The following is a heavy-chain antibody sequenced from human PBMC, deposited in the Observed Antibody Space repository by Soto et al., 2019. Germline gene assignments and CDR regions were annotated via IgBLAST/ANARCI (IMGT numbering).Heavy chain of an antibody. CDR3: ARERRGYSYGSYYFDY. D-gene: IGHD5-18*01. CDR2: IYYSGST. J-gene: IGHJ4*02. CDR1: GGSISSYY. V-gene: IGHV4-59*01. Sequence: SETLSLTCTVSGGSISSYYWSWIRQPPGKGLEWIGYIYYSGSTNYNPSLKSRVTISVDTSKNQFSLKLSSVTAADTAVYYCARERRGYSYGSYYFDYWGQGTLVTVSS.